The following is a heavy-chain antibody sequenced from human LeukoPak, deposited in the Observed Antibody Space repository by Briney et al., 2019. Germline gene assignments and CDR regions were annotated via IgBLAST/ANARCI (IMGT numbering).Heavy chain of an antibody. J-gene: IGHJ4*02. CDR1: GGSISSSSYY. V-gene: IGHV4-39*01. D-gene: IGHD2-15*01. CDR2: IYYSGST. Sequence: PLETLSLTCTVSGGSISSSSYYWGWIRQPPGKGLEWIGRIYYSGSTYYNPSLKSRVTISVDTSKNQFSLKLSSVTAADTAVYYCARQDVVVVAATPDVFDYWGQGTLVTVSS. CDR3: ARQDVVVVAATPDVFDY.